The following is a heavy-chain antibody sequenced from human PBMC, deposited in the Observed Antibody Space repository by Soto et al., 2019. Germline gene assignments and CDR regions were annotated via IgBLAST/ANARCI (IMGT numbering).Heavy chain of an antibody. D-gene: IGHD3-10*01. Sequence: QVQLVQSGAEVKKPGASVKVSCKASGYTFTSYGISWVRQAPGQGLEWMGWISPYNGNTNYAQKLQGRVTMTTDTSPSTAYMDLRSLRSDDTAVYYCARGIGGWFGVAYYYGMDVWGQGTTVTVSS. CDR1: GYTFTSYG. CDR2: ISPYNGNT. CDR3: ARGIGGWFGVAYYYGMDV. V-gene: IGHV1-18*01. J-gene: IGHJ6*02.